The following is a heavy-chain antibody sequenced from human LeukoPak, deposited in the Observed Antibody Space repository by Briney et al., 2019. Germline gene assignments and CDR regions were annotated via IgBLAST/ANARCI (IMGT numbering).Heavy chain of an antibody. CDR2: INPNSGGT. D-gene: IGHD3-10*01. J-gene: IGHJ6*03. V-gene: IGHV1-2*02. CDR1: GYTFTGYY. CDR3: ARESITMVRGVIGASYYYMDV. Sequence: ASVKVSCKASGYTFTGYYMHWVRQAPGQGLEWMGWINPNSGGTNYAQKFQGRVTMTRDTSISIAYMELSRLRSDDTAVYYCARESITMVRGVIGASYYYMDVWGKGTTVTVSS.